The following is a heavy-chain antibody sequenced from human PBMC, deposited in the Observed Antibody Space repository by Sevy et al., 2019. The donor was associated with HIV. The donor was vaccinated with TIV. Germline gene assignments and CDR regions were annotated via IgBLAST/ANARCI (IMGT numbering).Heavy chain of an antibody. V-gene: IGHV3-33*01. D-gene: IGHD6-19*01. CDR1: GFIFSRYG. J-gene: IGHJ4*02. CDR3: ARESGSGWYLDS. CDR2: IFNDGKKK. Sequence: GGSLRLSCKASGFIFSRYGVHWVRQAPGKGLEWVASIFNDGKKKYYGDPVKGRFIISRDDSKNTLYLQMDSLRAEDTAVYYCARESGSGWYLDSWGQGTLVTVSS.